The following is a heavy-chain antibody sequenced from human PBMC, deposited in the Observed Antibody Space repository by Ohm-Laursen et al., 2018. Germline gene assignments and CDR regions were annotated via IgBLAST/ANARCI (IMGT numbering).Heavy chain of an antibody. V-gene: IGHV3-15*01. D-gene: IGHD1-26*01. CDR2: IKSKTDGGTT. CDR3: TTDPVGATYNAFDI. J-gene: IGHJ3*02. CDR1: GFTFSNAW. Sequence: SLRLSCAASGFTFSNAWMSWVRQAPGKGLEWVGRIKSKTDGGTTDYAAPVKGRFTISRDDSKTTVYLQMNSLETEDTAVYYCTTDPVGATYNAFDIWGQGTMVTVSS.